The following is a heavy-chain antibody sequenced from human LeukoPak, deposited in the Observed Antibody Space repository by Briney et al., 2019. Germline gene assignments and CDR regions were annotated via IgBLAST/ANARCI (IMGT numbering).Heavy chain of an antibody. D-gene: IGHD3-10*01. Sequence: SETLSLTCTVSGGSISSSSYYWGWIRQPPGKGLEWIGSIYYSGSTYYNPSLKSRVTISVDTSKNQFSLKLNSVTAADTAAYYCARRYYYGSGSYYDYWGQGTLVTVSS. CDR1: GGSISSSSYY. V-gene: IGHV4-39*01. CDR3: ARRYYYGSGSYYDY. CDR2: IYYSGST. J-gene: IGHJ4*02.